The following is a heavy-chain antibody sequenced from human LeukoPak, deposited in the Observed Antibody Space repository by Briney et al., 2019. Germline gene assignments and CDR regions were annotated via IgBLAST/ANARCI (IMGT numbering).Heavy chain of an antibody. V-gene: IGHV1-58*02. CDR2: IVVGSGNT. CDR3: ATGLRFCSGGACYGGYAY. J-gene: IGHJ4*02. D-gene: IGHD2-15*01. CDR1: GFTFTSSA. Sequence: GASVKVSCKASGFTFTSSAMQWVRQARGQRLEGIGWIVVGSGNTNYAQKFQERVTITRDMSTSTAYMELRSLTSEDTAVYYCATGLRFCSGGACYGGYAYWGQGTLVTVSS.